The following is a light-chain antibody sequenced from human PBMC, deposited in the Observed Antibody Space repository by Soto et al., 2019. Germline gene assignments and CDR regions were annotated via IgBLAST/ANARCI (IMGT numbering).Light chain of an antibody. CDR3: NSYRTVSTYV. CDR2: DVG. CDR1: SSDIGGYNF. V-gene: IGLV2-14*01. Sequence: QSALTQPASVCGSPGQSITIACIGTSSDIGGYNFVSWYQQHPGKAPKLLIYDVGNRPSGVSNRFSGSKSGNTASLTISGLQAEDEAHYYCNSYRTVSTYVFGTGTKVTVL. J-gene: IGLJ1*01.